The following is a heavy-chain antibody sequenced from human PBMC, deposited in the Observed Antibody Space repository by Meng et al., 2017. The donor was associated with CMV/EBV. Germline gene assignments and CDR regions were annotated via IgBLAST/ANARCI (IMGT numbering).Heavy chain of an antibody. D-gene: IGHD2-15*01. CDR2: INPNSGGT. V-gene: IGHV1-2*02. J-gene: IGHJ4*02. Sequence: QVGLLWSVVRVKKPGASVRASCKVSGYTFTGYYVHWVRRAHGQGLEGMGWINPNSGGTNYAQKFQGKVTMTRDTSISTAYMELSRLRSDDTAVYYCARLGSTDDYWGQGTLVTVSS. CDR1: GYTFTGYY. CDR3: ARLGSTDDY.